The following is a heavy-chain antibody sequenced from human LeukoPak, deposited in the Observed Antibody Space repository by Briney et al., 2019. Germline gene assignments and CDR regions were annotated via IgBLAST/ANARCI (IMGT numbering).Heavy chain of an antibody. D-gene: IGHD1-7*01. J-gene: IGHJ4*02. CDR1: GFTFSNAW. Sequence: GGSLRLSCAASGFTFSNAWMSWVRQAPGKGLEWVSAISGSGGSTYYADSVKGRFTISRDNSKNTLYLQMNSLRAEDTAVYYCAKVTELRDGFDYWGQGTLVTVSS. CDR2: ISGSGGST. CDR3: AKVTELRDGFDY. V-gene: IGHV3-23*01.